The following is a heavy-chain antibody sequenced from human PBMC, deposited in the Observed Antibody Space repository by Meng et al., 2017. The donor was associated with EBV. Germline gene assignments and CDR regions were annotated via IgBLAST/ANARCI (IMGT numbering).Heavy chain of an antibody. CDR3: VRGPPVGVPGPGDY. D-gene: IGHD2-21*01. J-gene: IGHJ4*02. Sequence: QGQVVEAWAWVENPGGSGKVSRKASGYAFTSYILHWVRQAPGQRLEWMGWINVGVGYTKYSQKFQGRVTISSDTSATTGYMELSSLRSEDTAVYYCVRGPPVGVPGPGDYWGQGTLVTVSS. CDR1: GYAFTSYI. CDR2: INVGVGYT. V-gene: IGHV1-3*01.